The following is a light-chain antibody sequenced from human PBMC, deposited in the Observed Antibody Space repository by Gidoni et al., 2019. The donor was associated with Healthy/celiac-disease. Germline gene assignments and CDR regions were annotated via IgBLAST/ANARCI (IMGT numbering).Light chain of an antibody. V-gene: IGKV1-33*01. CDR3: QQYDNLPLT. J-gene: IGKJ4*01. CDR1: QDISNY. CDR2: DAS. Sequence: DIQMTQSPASLSASVGDRVTITCQASQDISNYLNWYQQKPGKAPKLLIYDASNLETGVPSRFSGSGSGTDFTFTISRLQPEDIATYYCQQYDNLPLTFGGWTKVEIK.